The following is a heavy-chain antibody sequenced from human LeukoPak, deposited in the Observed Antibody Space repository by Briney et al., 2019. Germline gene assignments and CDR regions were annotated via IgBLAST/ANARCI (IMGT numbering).Heavy chain of an antibody. D-gene: IGHD3-22*01. CDR2: INPSGGST. J-gene: IGHJ4*02. V-gene: IGHV1-46*01. CDR1: GYTFTSYY. CDR3: ARDPMYYYDSSGYYKTTDY. Sequence: GASVKVSCKASGYTFTSYYMHWVRQAPGQGLEWMGIINPSGGSTSYAQKFQGRVTMTRDTTTSTVYMELRSLRSDDTAVYYCARDPMYYYDSSGYYKTTDYWGQGTLVTVSS.